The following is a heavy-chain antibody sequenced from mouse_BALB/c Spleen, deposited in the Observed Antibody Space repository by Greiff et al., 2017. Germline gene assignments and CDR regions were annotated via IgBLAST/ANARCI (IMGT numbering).Heavy chain of an antibody. D-gene: IGHD2-1*01. V-gene: IGHV2-2*02. J-gene: IGHJ1*01. CDR3: ARNKGYGNYDWYFDV. CDR1: GFSLTSYG. CDR2: IWSGGST. Sequence: QVQLQQSGPGLVQPSQSLSITCTVSGFSLTSYGVHWVRQSPGKGLEWLGVIWSGGSTDYNAAFISRLSISKDDSKSQVFFKMNSLHANDTAIYYCARNKGYGNYDWYFDVWGAGTTVTVSS.